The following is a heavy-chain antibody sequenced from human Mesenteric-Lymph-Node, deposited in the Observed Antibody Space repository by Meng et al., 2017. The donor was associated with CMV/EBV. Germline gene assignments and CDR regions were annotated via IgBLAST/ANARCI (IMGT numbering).Heavy chain of an antibody. CDR1: GFTFSDYY. V-gene: IGHV3-11*01. Sequence: GGSLRPSCAASGFTFSDYYMSWIRQAPGKGLELISYISSSDVAIYYADSVKGRFTISWDSAKNSLYLQKNSLRAGDTAVYYCAGNYWGNGVDPWGQGTLVTVPQ. CDR3: AGNYWGNGVDP. CDR2: ISSSDVAI. D-gene: IGHD7-27*01. J-gene: IGHJ5*01.